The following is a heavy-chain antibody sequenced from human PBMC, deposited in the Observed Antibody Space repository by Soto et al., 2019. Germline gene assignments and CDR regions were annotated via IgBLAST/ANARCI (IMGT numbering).Heavy chain of an antibody. J-gene: IGHJ6*02. D-gene: IGHD3-10*01. CDR2: INPNSGGT. CDR3: ARDRGGPYWVGAGGTDV. Sequence: ASVKVSCKASGYTFTGYYMHWVRQAPGQGLEWMGWINPNSGGTNYVQKFQGWVTMTRDTSISTAYMELSRLRSDDTAVYYCARDRGGPYWVGAGGTDVWGQGTTGNVSS. V-gene: IGHV1-2*04. CDR1: GYTFTGYY.